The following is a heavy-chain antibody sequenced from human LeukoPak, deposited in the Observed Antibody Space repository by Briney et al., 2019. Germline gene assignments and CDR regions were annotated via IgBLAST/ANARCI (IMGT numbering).Heavy chain of an antibody. CDR1: DDSISNNRYF. J-gene: IGHJ6*03. V-gene: IGHV4-39*07. D-gene: IGHD3-10*01. CDR3: ARDLGLLWFGEQENMDV. CDR2: INYSGRT. Sequence: SETLSLTCTISDDSISNNRYFWAWIRQPPGKGLEWIGSINYSGRTYYNPSLKSRLTMSVDTAKRQFSLKLSSVTAADTAVYYCARDLGLLWFGEQENMDVWGKGTTVTVSS.